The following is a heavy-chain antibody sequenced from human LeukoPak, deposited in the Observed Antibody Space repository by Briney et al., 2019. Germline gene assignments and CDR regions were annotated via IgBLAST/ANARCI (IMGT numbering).Heavy chain of an antibody. CDR1: GGSFSDYY. J-gene: IGHJ2*01. Sequence: SETLSLTCAVYGGSFSDYYWNWIRQPPGKGLEWIGEINHSGSTNYNPSLKSRVTISVDTSKNQFSLELSSVTAADTAVYYCARKGTTGTTLAYFDLWGRGTLVTVSS. CDR3: ARKGTTGTTLAYFDL. D-gene: IGHD1-1*01. CDR2: INHSGST. V-gene: IGHV4-34*01.